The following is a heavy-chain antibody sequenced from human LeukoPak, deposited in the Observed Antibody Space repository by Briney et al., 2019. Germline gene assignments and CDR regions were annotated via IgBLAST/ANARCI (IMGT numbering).Heavy chain of an antibody. CDR3: ARGSLLWFGLNWFDP. CDR2: INHSGST. D-gene: IGHD3-10*01. J-gene: IGHJ5*02. CDR1: GGSFSGYY. Sequence: SETLSLTCAVYGGSFSGYYWSWNRQPPGKGLEWIGEINHSGSTNYNPSLKSRVTISVDTSKNQFSLKLSSVTAADTAVYYCARGSLLWFGLNWFDPWGQGTLVTVSS. V-gene: IGHV4-34*01.